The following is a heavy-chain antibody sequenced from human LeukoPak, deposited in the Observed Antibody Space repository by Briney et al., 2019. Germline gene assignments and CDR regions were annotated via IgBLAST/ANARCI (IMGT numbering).Heavy chain of an antibody. J-gene: IGHJ4*02. CDR3: ARAKRGRIPWYFDY. CDR1: GFTVSSNY. V-gene: IGHV3-66*01. D-gene: IGHD3-10*01. Sequence: PGGSLRLSCAASGFTVSSNYMSWVRQAPGKGLEWVSVIYSGGSTYYADSVKGRFTISRDNSKNTLYLQMNSLRAEDTAVYYCARAKRGRIPWYFDYWGQGTLVTVSS. CDR2: IYSGGST.